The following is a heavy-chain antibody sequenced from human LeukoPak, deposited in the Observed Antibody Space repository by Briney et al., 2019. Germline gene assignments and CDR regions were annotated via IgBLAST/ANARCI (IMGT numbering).Heavy chain of an antibody. CDR1: GGPMRSFY. J-gene: IGHJ4*02. V-gene: IGHV4-59*08. CDR3: ARMGNPATVTTDY. Sequence: SETLSLTCTVSGGPMRSFYWSWIRQPPGKGLEWIGYIFYSGSTNYNPSLKSRVTMSVDTSKNQFSLKLSSVTAADTAVYFCARMGNPATVTTDYWGQGTLVTVSS. D-gene: IGHD4-17*01. CDR2: IFYSGST.